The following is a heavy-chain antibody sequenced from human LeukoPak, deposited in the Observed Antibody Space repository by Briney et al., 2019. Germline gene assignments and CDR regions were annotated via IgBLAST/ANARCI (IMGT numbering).Heavy chain of an antibody. CDR2: IYYSGST. CDR3: ARVGYCSGGNCYIDY. J-gene: IGHJ4*02. D-gene: IGHD2-15*01. V-gene: IGHV4-39*07. Sequence: SETLSLTCTVSGGSISSSSYYWGWIRQPPGKGLEWIGSIYYSGSTYYNPSLKSRVTISVDTSKNQFSLKLSSVTAADTAVYYCARVGYCSGGNCYIDYWGQGTLVTVSS. CDR1: GGSISSSSYY.